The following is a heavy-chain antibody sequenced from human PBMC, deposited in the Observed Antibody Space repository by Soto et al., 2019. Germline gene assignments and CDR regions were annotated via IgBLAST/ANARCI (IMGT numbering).Heavy chain of an antibody. CDR3: ARQQCLVLNDSATSDIYTLSLLDS. Sequence: RTSETLSLTCTVSGGSISSYYWSWIRQPPGKGLEWIGYIYYSGSTNYNPSLKSRVTISVDTSKKQFSLKLSSVTSAYMALYYCARQQCLVLNDSATSDIYTLSLLDS. CDR2: IYYSGST. CDR1: GGSISSYY. D-gene: IGHD6-19*01. J-gene: IGHJ5*01. V-gene: IGHV4-59*01.